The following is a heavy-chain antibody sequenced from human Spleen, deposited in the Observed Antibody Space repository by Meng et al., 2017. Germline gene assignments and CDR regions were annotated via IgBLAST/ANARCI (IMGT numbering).Heavy chain of an antibody. V-gene: IGHV4-34*01. Sequence: QVQLQQLGAGLLKPSETLALTCAVYGGSFSGYYWSWIRQPPGKGLEWIGDINHSGSTNYNPSLKSRVTISVGTSKNQFSLKLSSVTAADTAVYYCAVKDYTFWSGYSSYYWGQGTLVTVSS. J-gene: IGHJ4*02. D-gene: IGHD3-3*01. CDR1: GGSFSGYY. CDR2: INHSGST. CDR3: AVKDYTFWSGYSSYY.